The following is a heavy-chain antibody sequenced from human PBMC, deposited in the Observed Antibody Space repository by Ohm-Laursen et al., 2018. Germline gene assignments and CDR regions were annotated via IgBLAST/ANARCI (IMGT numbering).Heavy chain of an antibody. CDR2: MNPNSGNT. CDR1: GYTFTSYD. V-gene: IGHV1-8*01. J-gene: IGHJ2*01. CDR3: ARMGPQQPHWYFDL. Sequence: ASVKVSCKASGYTFTSYDINRVRQATGQGLEWMGWMNPNSGNTGYAQKFQGRVTMTRNTSINTAYMELSSLRSEDTAVYYCARMGPQQPHWYFDLWGRGTLVTVSS. D-gene: IGHD1/OR15-1a*01.